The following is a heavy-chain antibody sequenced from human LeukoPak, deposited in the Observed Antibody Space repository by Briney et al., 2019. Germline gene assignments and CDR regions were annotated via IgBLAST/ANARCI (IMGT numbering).Heavy chain of an antibody. J-gene: IGHJ1*01. CDR2: ISWNSGSI. Sequence: PGRSLRLSCAASGFTFDDYAMHWVRQAPWKGLEWVSGISWNSGSIGYADSVKGRFTISRDNAKNSLYLQMNSLRAEDTAVYYCARDGHYDILTGYFQDWGQGTLVTVSS. CDR1: GFTFDDYA. CDR3: ARDGHYDILTGYFQD. D-gene: IGHD3-9*01. V-gene: IGHV3-9*01.